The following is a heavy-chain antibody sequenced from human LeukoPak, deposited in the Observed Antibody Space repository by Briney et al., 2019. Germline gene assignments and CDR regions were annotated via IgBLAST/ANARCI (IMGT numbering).Heavy chain of an antibody. CDR2: ISGSGGST. D-gene: IGHD3-22*01. CDR1: GFTFSSYA. J-gene: IGHJ5*02. Sequence: PGGSLRLSCAASGFTFSSYAMSWVRQAPGKGLEWVSAISGSGGSTYYADSVKGRFTISRGNSKNTLYLQMNSLRAEDTAVYYCAKDRGITMIVGDNWFDPWGQGTLVTVSS. V-gene: IGHV3-23*01. CDR3: AKDRGITMIVGDNWFDP.